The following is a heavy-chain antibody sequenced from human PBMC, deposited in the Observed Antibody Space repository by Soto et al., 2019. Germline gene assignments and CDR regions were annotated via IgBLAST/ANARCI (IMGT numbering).Heavy chain of an antibody. D-gene: IGHD6-25*01. V-gene: IGHV4-30-2*01. CDR2: IYHSGST. CDR1: GGSISSGGYS. Sequence: SDTLSLTCAVSGGSISSGGYSSSLIRQPPGKGLEWIGYIYHSGSTYYTPSLKSRVTISVDRSKNQFSLKLSSVNAADTAVYYCARDSRAAPDDYGMDVWGQGTTVTVSS. J-gene: IGHJ6*02. CDR3: ARDSRAAPDDYGMDV.